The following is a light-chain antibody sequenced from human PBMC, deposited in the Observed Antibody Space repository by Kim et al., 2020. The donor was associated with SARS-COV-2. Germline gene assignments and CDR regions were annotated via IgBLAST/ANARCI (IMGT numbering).Light chain of an antibody. V-gene: IGLV3-1*01. CDR3: QAWDSGHVV. Sequence: SYELTQPPSVSVSPGQTASITCSGDKLGDKYACWYQQKPGQSPVLVIYQGSKRPSGIPERFSGSNSGNTATLTISGTQAMDEADYYCQAWDSGHVVFGGG. CDR2: QGS. CDR1: KLGDKY. J-gene: IGLJ2*01.